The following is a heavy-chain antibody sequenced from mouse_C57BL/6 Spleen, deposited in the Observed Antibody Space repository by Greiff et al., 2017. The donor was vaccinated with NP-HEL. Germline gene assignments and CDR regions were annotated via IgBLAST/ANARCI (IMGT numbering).Heavy chain of an antibody. CDR1: GYTFTDYY. CDR2: IYPGSGNT. J-gene: IGHJ2*01. Sequence: QVQLQQSGAELVRPGASVKLSCKASGYTFTDYYINWVKQRPGQGLEWIARIYPGSGNTYYNEKFKGKATLTAEKSSGTAYMQLSSLTSVDSAVYFCARRDWEDYWGQGTTLTVSS. V-gene: IGHV1-76*01. D-gene: IGHD4-1*01. CDR3: ARRDWEDY.